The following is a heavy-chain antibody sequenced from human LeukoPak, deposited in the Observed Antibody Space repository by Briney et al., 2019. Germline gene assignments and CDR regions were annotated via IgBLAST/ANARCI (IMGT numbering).Heavy chain of an antibody. CDR2: ISYDGSNK. D-gene: IGHD4-17*01. CDR3: ASDSFRDGDYLDY. V-gene: IGHV3-30*04. Sequence: SGGSLRLSCAASGFTFSSYAMHWVRQAPGKGLEGVAVISYDGSNKYYADSVKGRFTISRDNSKNTLYLQMNSLRAEDTAVYYCASDSFRDGDYLDYWGQGTLVTVSS. J-gene: IGHJ4*02. CDR1: GFTFSSYA.